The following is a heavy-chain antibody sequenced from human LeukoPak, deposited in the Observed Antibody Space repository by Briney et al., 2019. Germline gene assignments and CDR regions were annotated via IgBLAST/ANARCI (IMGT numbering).Heavy chain of an antibody. CDR1: GYTFTSYG. J-gene: IGHJ4*02. V-gene: IGHV1-18*01. D-gene: IGHD6-19*01. CDR2: ISAYNGNT. Sequence: ASVKVSCKASGYTFTSYGISWVRQAPGQGLEWMGWISAYNGNTNYAQKLQGRVTMTTDTSTSTAYMELRSLRSDDTAVYYCARERHEGFGLIQLTSGWYSPGQNYYFDYWGQGTLVTVSS. CDR3: ARERHEGFGLIQLTSGWYSPGQNYYFDY.